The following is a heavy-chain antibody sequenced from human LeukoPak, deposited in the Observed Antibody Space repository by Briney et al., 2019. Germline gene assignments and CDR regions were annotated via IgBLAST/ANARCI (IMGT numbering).Heavy chain of an antibody. V-gene: IGHV1-69*04. D-gene: IGHD3-22*01. CDR2: IIPILGIA. CDR3: AKDPYCDSRGFYDS. Sequence: GASVKVSCKASGGTFSSYAISWVRQAPGQGLEWMGRIIPILGIANYAQKFQGRVTITADKSTSTAYMELSSMRYAYTAVYYCAKDPYCDSRGFYDSGAQGTLVTVSS. CDR1: GGTFSSYA. J-gene: IGHJ4*02.